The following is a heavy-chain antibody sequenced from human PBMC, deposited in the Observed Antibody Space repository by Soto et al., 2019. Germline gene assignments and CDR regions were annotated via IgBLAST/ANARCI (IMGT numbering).Heavy chain of an antibody. CDR1: GFACSSYA. Sequence: PGGSLRLSCAASGFACSSYAMSWVRQAPGKGLEWVSAISGSGGSTYYADSVKGRFTISRDNSKNTLYLQMNSLRAEDTAVYYCAKGPSPYCSSTSCSPFDPWGQGTLVTVSS. CDR3: AKGPSPYCSSTSCSPFDP. CDR2: ISGSGGST. V-gene: IGHV3-23*01. D-gene: IGHD2-2*01. J-gene: IGHJ5*02.